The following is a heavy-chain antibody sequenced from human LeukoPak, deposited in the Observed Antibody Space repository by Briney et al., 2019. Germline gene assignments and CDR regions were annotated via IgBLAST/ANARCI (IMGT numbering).Heavy chain of an antibody. CDR1: GFTFSSYS. CDR2: ISSSSSTI. CDR3: ARGVVVTASPSAPYFDY. D-gene: IGHD2-21*02. J-gene: IGHJ4*02. Sequence: GGSLRLSCAASGFTFSSYSMNWVRQAPGKGLEWVSYISSSSSTIYYADSVKGRFTISRDNAKNSLYLQMNSLRAEDTAVYYCARGVVVTASPSAPYFDYWGQGTLVTVSS. V-gene: IGHV3-48*04.